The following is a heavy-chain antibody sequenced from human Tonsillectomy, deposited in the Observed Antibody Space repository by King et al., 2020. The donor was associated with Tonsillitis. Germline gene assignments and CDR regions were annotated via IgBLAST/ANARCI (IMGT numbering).Heavy chain of an antibody. CDR2: ISSSGSTI. CDR1: GFTFSDYY. Sequence: VQLVESGGGLVKPGGSLRLACAASGFTFSDYYMSEIRQAPGKGLEWVSYISSSGSTIYYADSLKGRFTISRDNAKNSLYLQMNSLRAEDTAVYYCAREESRTIFGSHTSAFDYWGQGTLVTVSS. J-gene: IGHJ4*02. V-gene: IGHV3-11*01. D-gene: IGHD3-3*01. CDR3: AREESRTIFGSHTSAFDY.